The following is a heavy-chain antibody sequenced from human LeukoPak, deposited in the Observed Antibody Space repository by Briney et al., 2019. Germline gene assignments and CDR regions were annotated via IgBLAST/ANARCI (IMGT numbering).Heavy chain of an antibody. J-gene: IGHJ4*02. CDR2: IKQDGSEK. CDR1: GFTFSSYW. V-gene: IGHV3-7*01. D-gene: IGHD5-12*01. Sequence: PGGSLRLSCGASGFTFSSYWMSWVRQAPGKGLEWVANIKQDGSEKYYVDSVKARFTISRDNAKNSLSLQMNSLRAEDTAVYYCVRDGGVSGYDLLDYWGQGTLVTVSS. CDR3: VRDGGVSGYDLLDY.